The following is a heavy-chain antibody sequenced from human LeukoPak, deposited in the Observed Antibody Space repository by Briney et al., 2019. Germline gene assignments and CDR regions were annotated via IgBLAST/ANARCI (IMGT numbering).Heavy chain of an antibody. CDR2: ISNSGGNT. J-gene: IGHJ4*02. D-gene: IGHD5-12*01. CDR3: AGPKYSGWIDY. Sequence: GGSLRLSCAASGFTFSSYAMSWVRQAPGKGLEWVSAISNSGGNTYYADSVKGRFAISRDNSKNTLYLQMNSLRAEDTAVYYCAGPKYSGWIDYWGQGTLVTVSS. CDR1: GFTFSSYA. V-gene: IGHV3-23*01.